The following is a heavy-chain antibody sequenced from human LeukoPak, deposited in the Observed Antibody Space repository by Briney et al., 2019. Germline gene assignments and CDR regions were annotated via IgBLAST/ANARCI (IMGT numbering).Heavy chain of an antibody. CDR3: ARRGRRGVGATRGRHNWFDP. V-gene: IGHV4-34*01. CDR2: INHSGST. D-gene: IGHD1-26*01. CDR1: GGSFSGYY. Sequence: SETLSLTCAVYGGSFSGYYWSWIRQPPGKGLEWIGEINHSGSTNYNPSLKSRVTISVDTSKNQFSLKLSSVTAADTAVYYCARRGRRGVGATRGRHNWFDPWGQGTLVTVSS. J-gene: IGHJ5*02.